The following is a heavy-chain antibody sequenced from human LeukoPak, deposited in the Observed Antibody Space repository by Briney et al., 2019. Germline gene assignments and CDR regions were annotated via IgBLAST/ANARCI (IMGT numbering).Heavy chain of an antibody. J-gene: IGHJ6*03. CDR3: ARGNRHYYYYYYMDL. CDR2: IIPIFGTA. V-gene: IGHV1-69*01. CDR1: GGTFSSYA. D-gene: IGHD1-14*01. Sequence: ASVKVSCKASGGTFSSYAISWVRQAPGQGLEWMGGIIPIFGTANYAQKFQGRVTITADESTSTAYMELSSLRSEDTAVYYCARGNRHYYYYYYMDLWGKGTTVTVSS.